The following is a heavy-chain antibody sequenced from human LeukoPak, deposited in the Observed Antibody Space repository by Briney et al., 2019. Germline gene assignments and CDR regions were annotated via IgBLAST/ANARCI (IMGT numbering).Heavy chain of an antibody. V-gene: IGHV4-31*03. Sequence: SETLSLTCTVSGGSISSGGYYRSWIRQHPGKGLEWIGYIYYSGSTYYNPSLKSRVTISVDTSKNQFSLKLSSVTAADTAVYYCARGPWELLPKTGGSSLFFDYWGQGTLVTVSS. J-gene: IGHJ4*02. D-gene: IGHD1-26*01. CDR1: GGSISSGGYY. CDR2: IYYSGST. CDR3: ARGPWELLPKTGGSSLFFDY.